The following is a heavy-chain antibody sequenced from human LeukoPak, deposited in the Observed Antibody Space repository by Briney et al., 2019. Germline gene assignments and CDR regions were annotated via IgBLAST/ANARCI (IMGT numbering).Heavy chain of an antibody. Sequence: GSLRLSCAASGFTVSNYAMSWVRQAPGKGPEWVSSISGTGGSTYYADSVKGRFTISRDNSNNTLFLQMNSLRAEDTAVYYCAKVRTGHYFDYWGQGTLVTVSS. J-gene: IGHJ4*02. CDR3: AKVRTGHYFDY. CDR2: ISGTGGST. V-gene: IGHV3-23*01. CDR1: GFTVSNYA. D-gene: IGHD1-1*01.